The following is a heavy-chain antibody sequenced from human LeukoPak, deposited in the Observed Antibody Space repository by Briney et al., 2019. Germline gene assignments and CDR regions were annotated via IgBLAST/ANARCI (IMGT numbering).Heavy chain of an antibody. CDR3: ARVLDIVATMSFEAVAAPEGGFDP. CDR1: GYSISSGYY. J-gene: IGHJ5*02. V-gene: IGHV4-38-2*02. Sequence: PSETLSLTCTVSGYSISSGYYWGWIRQPPGKGLEWIGSIYHSGSTYYNPSLKSRVTITVDTSKNQFSLKLSSVTAADTAVYYCARVLDIVATMSFEAVAAPEGGFDPWGQGTLVTVSS. CDR2: IYHSGST. D-gene: IGHD5-12*01.